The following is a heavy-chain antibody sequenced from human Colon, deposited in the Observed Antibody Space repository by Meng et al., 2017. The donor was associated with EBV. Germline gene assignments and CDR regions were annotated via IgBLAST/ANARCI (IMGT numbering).Heavy chain of an antibody. D-gene: IGHD5-18*01. CDR1: GGSINSVYW. Sequence: QLQLQALAPGLVKPSATLSLTGAVSGGSINSVYWSTWVRQSPGKGLEWIGEIYHSGSTNYNPSLKSRVTISVDKSKNQFSLKLTSVTAADTAVYYCARGGYYSFDYWGQRTLVTVSS. V-gene: IGHV4-4*02. CDR3: ARGGYYSFDY. J-gene: IGHJ4*02. CDR2: IYHSGST.